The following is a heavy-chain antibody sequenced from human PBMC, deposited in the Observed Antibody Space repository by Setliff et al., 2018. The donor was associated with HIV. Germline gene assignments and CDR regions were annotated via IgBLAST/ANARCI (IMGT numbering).Heavy chain of an antibody. J-gene: IGHJ5*02. Sequence: GGSLRLSCAASGLSFSSYVMSWVRQAPGKGLEWVSGISGSGGSTYYADSVKGRFTISRDNSKNKVYLQVNKLRAEDTAVYYCALSGANLFDPWGQGILVTVSS. CDR1: GLSFSSYV. CDR3: ALSGANLFDP. CDR2: ISGSGGST. V-gene: IGHV3-23*01. D-gene: IGHD5-12*01.